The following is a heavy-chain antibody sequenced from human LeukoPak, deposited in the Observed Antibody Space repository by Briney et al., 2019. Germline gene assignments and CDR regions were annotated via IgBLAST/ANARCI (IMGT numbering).Heavy chain of an antibody. Sequence: SETLSLTCTVSGGSISSYYWSWIRQPPGKGLEWIGYIYYSGSTNYNPSLKSRVTISVDKSKNQFSLKLSSVTAADTAVYYCARGTYYYGSGSGDYFDYWGQGTLVTVSS. CDR1: GGSISSYY. J-gene: IGHJ4*02. V-gene: IGHV4-59*12. CDR3: ARGTYYYGSGSGDYFDY. CDR2: IYYSGST. D-gene: IGHD3-10*01.